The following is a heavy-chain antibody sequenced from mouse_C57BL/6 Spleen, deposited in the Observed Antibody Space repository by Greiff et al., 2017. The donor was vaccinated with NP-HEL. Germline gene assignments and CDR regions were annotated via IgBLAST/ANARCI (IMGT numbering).Heavy chain of an antibody. Sequence: EVQLQQSGAELVKPGASVKLSCTASGFNIKDYYMHWVKQRTEQGLEWIGRIDPEDGETKYAPKFQGKATIKADTSSNTSYLQPSSLTSEATAVYYCAQSRAYDGMYYAMDYWGQGTSVTVSS. D-gene: IGHD3-1*01. CDR1: GFNIKDYY. CDR3: AQSRAYDGMYYAMDY. CDR2: IDPEDGET. V-gene: IGHV14-2*01. J-gene: IGHJ4*01.